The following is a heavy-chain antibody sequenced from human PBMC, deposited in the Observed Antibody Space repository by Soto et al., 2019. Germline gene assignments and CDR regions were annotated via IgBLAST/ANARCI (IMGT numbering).Heavy chain of an antibody. CDR3: AHRVFWRPSDWSLGWFDP. V-gene: IGHV2-5*02. CDR1: GFSLSTSGVG. Sequence: SGPTLVNPTQTLTLTCTFSGFSLSTSGVGVGWIRQPPGKALEWLALIYWDDDKRYSPSLTSRLTITKDTSKNQVVLTLTNMDPVDTATYYCAHRVFWRPSDWSLGWFDPWGQGTLVTVSS. CDR2: IYWDDDK. J-gene: IGHJ5*02. D-gene: IGHD3-9*01.